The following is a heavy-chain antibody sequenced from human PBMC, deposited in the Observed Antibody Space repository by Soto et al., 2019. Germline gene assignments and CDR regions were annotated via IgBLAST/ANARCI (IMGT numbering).Heavy chain of an antibody. Sequence: GASVKVSCKASGYTFTSYGISWVRQAPGQGLEWMGWISAYNGNTNYAQKLQGRVTMTTDTSKSQFSLKLSSVTAADTAVYYCARALYGSGAYGGFDSWGQGTLVTVSS. J-gene: IGHJ5*01. D-gene: IGHD3-10*01. CDR1: GYTFTSYG. V-gene: IGHV1-18*01. CDR3: ARALYGSGAYGGFDS. CDR2: ISAYNGNT.